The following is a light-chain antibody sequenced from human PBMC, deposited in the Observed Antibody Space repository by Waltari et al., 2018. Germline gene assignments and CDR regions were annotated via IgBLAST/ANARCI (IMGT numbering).Light chain of an antibody. CDR3: SSFTSSSTWV. J-gene: IGLJ3*02. CDR1: SSDVGGYNH. V-gene: IGLV2-14*03. Sequence: QSALTQPASVSGSPGQSITISCTGTSSDVGGYNHVSWYQHHPGKAPRLMIYGVSNRPSGVYHRFSGSKAGNTAALTISGLQAEDEADYYCSSFTSSSTWVFGGGTKLTVL. CDR2: GVS.